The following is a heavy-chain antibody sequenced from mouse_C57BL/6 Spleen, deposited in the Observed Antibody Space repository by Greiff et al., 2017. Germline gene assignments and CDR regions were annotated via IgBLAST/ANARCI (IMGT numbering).Heavy chain of an antibody. CDR1: GYAFTNYL. D-gene: IGHD3-2*02. CDR2: INPGSGGT. V-gene: IGHV1-54*01. J-gene: IGHJ1*03. CDR3: ARASGSGCWYFDV. Sequence: VQLQQSGAELVRPGTSVKVSCKASGYAFTNYLIEWVKQRPGQGLEWIGVINPGSGGTNYNEKFKGKATLTADKSSSTAYMQLSSLTSEDSAVYFCARASGSGCWYFDVWGTGTTVTVSS.